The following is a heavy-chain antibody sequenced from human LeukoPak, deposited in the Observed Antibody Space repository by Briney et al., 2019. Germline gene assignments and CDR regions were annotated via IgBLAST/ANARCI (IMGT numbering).Heavy chain of an antibody. J-gene: IGHJ5*02. V-gene: IGHV4-34*01. CDR3: AGAARHFWSGYYTGANWFDP. D-gene: IGHD3-3*02. Sequence: PSETLSLTCAVYGGSFSGYYWSWIRQPPGKALEWIGEINHSRSTNYNPSLKSRVTISVDTSKNQFSLKLSSVTAADTAVYYCAGAARHFWSGYYTGANWFDPWGQGTLVTVSS. CDR2: INHSRST. CDR1: GGSFSGYY.